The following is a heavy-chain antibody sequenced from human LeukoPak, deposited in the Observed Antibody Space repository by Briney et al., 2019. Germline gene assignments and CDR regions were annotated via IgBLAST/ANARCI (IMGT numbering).Heavy chain of an antibody. Sequence: TGGSLRLSCAASGFTFSTYAMHWVRQAPGKGLECLAVISYDGSSKYYADSVKGRFTISRDKSKNTLYLQMNSLRTEGTAVYYCARGRYYDSSGYPRGDHWGQGALVTVSS. CDR2: ISYDGSSK. CDR3: ARGRYYDSSGYPRGDH. V-gene: IGHV3-30-3*01. J-gene: IGHJ4*02. D-gene: IGHD3-22*01. CDR1: GFTFSTYA.